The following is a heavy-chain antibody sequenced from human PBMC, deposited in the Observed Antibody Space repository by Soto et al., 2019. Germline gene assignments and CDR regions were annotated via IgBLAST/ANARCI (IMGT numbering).Heavy chain of an antibody. CDR1: GGAFSSYA. CDR3: AREAVFYQQPTD. Sequence: VPLVPSGAEVKKPGSSVKFSCKASGGAFSSYASTWVRQAPGQGLEWMGGTIPLFGTPNYAQKFQGRVTITADKSTYTVYVELSSLRSEDKAVYYCAREAVFYQQPTDWGQGTLVTVSS. D-gene: IGHD2-2*01. V-gene: IGHV1-69*06. CDR2: TIPLFGTP. J-gene: IGHJ4*02.